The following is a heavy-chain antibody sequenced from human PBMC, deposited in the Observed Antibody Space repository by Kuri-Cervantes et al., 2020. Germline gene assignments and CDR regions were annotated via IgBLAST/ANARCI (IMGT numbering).Heavy chain of an antibody. CDR1: GYTFTSYG. Sequence: ASVKVSCKASGYTFTSYGIGWVRQAPGQGLEWMGWISAYNGNTNYAQKLQGRVTMTTDTSTSTAYMELRSLRSDDTAVYYCARGLAPTTVVTPSGFDYWGQGTLVTVSS. V-gene: IGHV1-18*01. CDR3: ARGLAPTTVVTPSGFDY. CDR2: ISAYNGNT. D-gene: IGHD4-23*01. J-gene: IGHJ4*02.